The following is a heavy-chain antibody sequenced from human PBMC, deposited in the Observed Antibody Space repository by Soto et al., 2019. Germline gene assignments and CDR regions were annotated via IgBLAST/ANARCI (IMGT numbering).Heavy chain of an antibody. D-gene: IGHD5-12*01. CDR3: ARAPFTGYDLYWFDP. J-gene: IGHJ5*02. V-gene: IGHV4-59*01. Sequence: SETLSLTCTVSGGSISGYYWSWIRQPPGKGLEWIGYIYYSGSTNYNPSLKSRVTISVDTSKNQFSLKLSSVTAADTAVYYCARAPFTGYDLYWFDPWGQGTLVTVSS. CDR2: IYYSGST. CDR1: GGSISGYY.